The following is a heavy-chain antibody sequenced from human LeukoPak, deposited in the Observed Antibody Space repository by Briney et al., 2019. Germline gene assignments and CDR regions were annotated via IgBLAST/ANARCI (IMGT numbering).Heavy chain of an antibody. CDR2: ISSSGGGT. V-gene: IGHV3-23*01. D-gene: IGHD6-19*01. Sequence: GGSLRLSCAASGSTFSSYWMSWVRQAPGKGLEWVSGISSSGGGTYYADSVKGRFTISRDNSKNTLYLQMNSLRAEDTAVYYCAKPYSGWTSFDYWGQGTLVTVSS. CDR1: GSTFSSYW. J-gene: IGHJ4*02. CDR3: AKPYSGWTSFDY.